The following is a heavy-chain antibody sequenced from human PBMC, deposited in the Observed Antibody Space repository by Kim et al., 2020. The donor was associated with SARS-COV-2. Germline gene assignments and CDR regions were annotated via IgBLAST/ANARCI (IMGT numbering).Heavy chain of an antibody. CDR2: IFYRGNT. V-gene: IGHV4-30-4*01. D-gene: IGHD2-2*01. J-gene: IGHJ3*02. Sequence: SETLSLTCTVSGGSISSDNYHWSWIRQPPGKGLEWLGYIFYRGNTYYVPSLTSRLTISVDTSKNQFSLELSSVTAADTAMYYCARVFGVRSTWQYDAFDIWGQGTMVTVSS. CDR3: ARVFGVRSTWQYDAFDI. CDR1: GGSISSDNYH.